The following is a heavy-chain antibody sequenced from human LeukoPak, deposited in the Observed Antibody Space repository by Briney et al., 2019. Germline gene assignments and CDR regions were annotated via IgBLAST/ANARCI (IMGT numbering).Heavy chain of an antibody. J-gene: IGHJ6*02. CDR3: TRVSNSYGMDV. CDR1: GFAFSTSC. CDR2: IKQNGSEK. Sequence: GGSLRLSCAASGFAFSTSCMSWVRQAPGKGLEWVANIKQNGSEKNYVDSVKGRFTISRDNAKNTVYLEMNSLRDEDTAVYYCTRVSNSYGMDVWGQGTTATVSS. V-gene: IGHV3-7*02.